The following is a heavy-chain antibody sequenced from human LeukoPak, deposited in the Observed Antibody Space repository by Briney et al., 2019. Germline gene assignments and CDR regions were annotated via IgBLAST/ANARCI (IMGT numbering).Heavy chain of an antibody. CDR1: GGSISSSSYY. D-gene: IGHD3-22*01. V-gene: IGHV4-39*07. CDR3: ARCVFGDNQDYYDSSGYYFDY. CDR2: IYYSGST. J-gene: IGHJ4*02. Sequence: SETLSLTCTVSGGSISSSSYYWGWIRQPPGKGLEWIGSIYYSGSTYYNPSLKSRVTISVDTSKNQFSLKLSSVTAADTAVYYCARCVFGDNQDYYDSSGYYFDYWGQGTLVTVSS.